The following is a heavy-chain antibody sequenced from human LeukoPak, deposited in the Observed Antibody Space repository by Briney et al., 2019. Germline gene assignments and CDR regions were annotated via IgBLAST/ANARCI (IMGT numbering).Heavy chain of an antibody. CDR1: GGSISSYY. CDR2: IYTSGSA. Sequence: TSETLSLTCTVSGGSISSYYWSWIRQPAGKGLEWIGRIYTSGSANYNPSLKSRVTMSVDTSKNQFSLKLSSVTAADTAVYYCARDLSLRLPHYYYYMDVWGKGTTVTVSS. CDR3: ARDLSLRLPHYYYYMDV. V-gene: IGHV4-4*07. D-gene: IGHD5-12*01. J-gene: IGHJ6*03.